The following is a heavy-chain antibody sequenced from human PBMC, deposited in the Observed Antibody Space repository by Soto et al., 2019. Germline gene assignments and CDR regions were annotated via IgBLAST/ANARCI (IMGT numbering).Heavy chain of an antibody. CDR2: ISYDGSNK. D-gene: IGHD2-21*02. Sequence: PGGSLRLSCAASGFTFSSYGMHWVRHAPGKGLEWVAVISYDGSNKYYADSVKGRFTISRDNSKNTLYLQMNSLRAEDTAVYYCAKDKFYCGGDCYQFDYWGQGTLVTVSS. CDR1: GFTFSSYG. J-gene: IGHJ4*02. CDR3: AKDKFYCGGDCYQFDY. V-gene: IGHV3-30*18.